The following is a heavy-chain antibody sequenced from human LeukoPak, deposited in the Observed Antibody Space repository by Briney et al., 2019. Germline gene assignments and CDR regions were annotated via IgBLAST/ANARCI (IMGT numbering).Heavy chain of an antibody. CDR1: GFTFSSYG. D-gene: IGHD2-2*01. CDR3: AREGTYCSSTSCYWLDY. V-gene: IGHV3-30*02. J-gene: IGHJ4*02. Sequence: VGSLRLSCAASGFTFSSYGMHWVRQAPGKGLEWVAFIRYDGSNKYYADSVKGRFTISRDNAKNSLYLQMNSLRAEDTAVYYCAREGTYCSSTSCYWLDYWGQGTLVTVSS. CDR2: IRYDGSNK.